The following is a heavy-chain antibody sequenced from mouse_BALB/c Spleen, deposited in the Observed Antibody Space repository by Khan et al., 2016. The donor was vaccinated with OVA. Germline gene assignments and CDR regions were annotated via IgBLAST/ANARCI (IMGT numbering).Heavy chain of an antibody. CDR2: ISSGSTYT. V-gene: IGHV5-6-4*01. Sequence: EVELVESGGGLVNPGGSLKLSCAASGFSFSSYTMSWVRQTPEKRLEWVATISSGSTYTYYPDSVKGRFTISRDNAKNTTYLQMSSLQSEDTAMYYCTRNGNYAHWYVDVWCAWTTVTVSS. CDR1: GFSFSSYT. D-gene: IGHD2-1*01. CDR3: TRNGNYAHWYVDV. J-gene: IGHJ1*01.